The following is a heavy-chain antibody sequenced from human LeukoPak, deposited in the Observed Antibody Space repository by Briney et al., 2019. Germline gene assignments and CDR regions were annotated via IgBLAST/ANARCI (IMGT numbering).Heavy chain of an antibody. D-gene: IGHD6-13*01. V-gene: IGHV3-23*01. CDR3: AKSRTAASGTGAFDI. Sequence: GGSLRLSCAASGFTFSSYAMSWVRQGPGKGLEWVSGFSASDGSTQYADSVKGRFTISRDNSKNTLFLHMNSLGGDDTAVYYCAKSRTAASGTGAFDIWGQGTMVTVSS. CDR2: FSASDGST. CDR1: GFTFSSYA. J-gene: IGHJ3*02.